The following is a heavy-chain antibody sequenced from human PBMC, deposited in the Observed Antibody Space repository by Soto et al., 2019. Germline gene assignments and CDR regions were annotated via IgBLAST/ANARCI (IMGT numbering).Heavy chain of an antibody. CDR3: ARSSQSTVTTLEY. V-gene: IGHV4-31*03. J-gene: IGHJ4*02. CDR1: GGSISSGGYY. Sequence: QVQLQESGPGLVKPSQTLSLTCTVSGGSISSGGYYWSWIRQHPGKGLEWIGYIYYSGSTYYNPCLKSRVPXSXDXXTNQFSLKLSSVTAADRAVYYCARSSQSTVTTLEYWGQGTLVTVSS. D-gene: IGHD4-17*01. CDR2: IYYSGST.